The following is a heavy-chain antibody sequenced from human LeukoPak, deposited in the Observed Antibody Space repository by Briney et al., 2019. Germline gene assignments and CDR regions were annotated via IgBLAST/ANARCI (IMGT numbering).Heavy chain of an antibody. CDR1: GYIFTSYG. CDR3: AVMLYGSGPYY. V-gene: IGHV1-18*01. J-gene: IGHJ4*02. Sequence: ASVKVPCKASGYIFTSYGINWVRQAPGQGLEWMGWISAYNGNTNYAQKLQGRATITTDTSTTTGYMELRSLRSDDTAVYYCAVMLYGSGPYYWGQGTLVTVSS. CDR2: ISAYNGNT. D-gene: IGHD3-10*01.